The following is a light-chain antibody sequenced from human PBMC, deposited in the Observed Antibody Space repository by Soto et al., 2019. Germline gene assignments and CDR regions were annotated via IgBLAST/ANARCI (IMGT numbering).Light chain of an antibody. CDR2: GAS. CDR1: QTISND. Sequence: EVVMTQSPATVSLSPGAGVTLSCRASQTISNDLAWYQQKPGQATRLLLYGASTRATGVPARFSCGGSGTQYTLTVSSLQSEDFAFYSCQQNNGRPPVIFGGGSKVEIK. V-gene: IGKV3-15*01. CDR3: QQNNGRPPVI. J-gene: IGKJ4*01.